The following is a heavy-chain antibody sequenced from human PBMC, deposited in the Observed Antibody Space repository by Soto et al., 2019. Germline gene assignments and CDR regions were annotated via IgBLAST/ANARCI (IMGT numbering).Heavy chain of an antibody. V-gene: IGHV4-39*01. CDR2: IYYSGST. Sequence: QLQLQESGPGLVKPSETLYLTCTVSGGSISSSSYYWGWIRQPPGKGLEWIGSIYYSGSTYYNPSLKSRVTISVETSKNQFSLKLSYVTAADQAVYYCAWRGYSGFYYFDYCCQGTLVTVSS. CDR1: GGSISSSSYY. CDR3: AWRGYSGFYYFDY. D-gene: IGHD5-12*01. J-gene: IGHJ4*02.